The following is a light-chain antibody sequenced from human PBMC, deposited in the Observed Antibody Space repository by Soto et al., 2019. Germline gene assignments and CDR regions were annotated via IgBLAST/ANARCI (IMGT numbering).Light chain of an antibody. CDR3: QQYTDSPLT. J-gene: IGKJ1*01. Sequence: EIVLTQSPGTLSLSPGERATLSCRASESVSSYYIAWYQHKPGQAPRLLIYGPSTRATGIPDGFSASGSGTDFTLSIRRLEPEDSALYYCQQYTDSPLTFGQGTKVEIK. CDR1: ESVSSYY. V-gene: IGKV3-20*01. CDR2: GPS.